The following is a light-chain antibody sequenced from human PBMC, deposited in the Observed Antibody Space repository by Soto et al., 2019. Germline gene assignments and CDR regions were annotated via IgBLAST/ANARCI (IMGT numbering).Light chain of an antibody. CDR2: AAS. V-gene: IGKV1-6*01. CDR1: QGIRSA. Sequence: AIEMTQSPSSLSASVGDRVTITCRASQGIRSAVGWYQQKPGKAPKLLIYAASSLQTGVPSRFSGSGSGTDFTLTISSLQPEDFATYYCLQDYNYPLTFGGGTNVEIK. J-gene: IGKJ4*01. CDR3: LQDYNYPLT.